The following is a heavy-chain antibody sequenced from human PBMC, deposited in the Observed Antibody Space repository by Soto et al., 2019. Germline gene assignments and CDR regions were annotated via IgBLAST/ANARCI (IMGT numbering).Heavy chain of an antibody. CDR3: AAQVTTVTPSDWYFDL. Sequence: ASLKVSCKASGYTFTSYYMHWVRQAPGQGLEWMGIINPSGGSTSYAQKFQGRVTMTRDTSTSTVYMELSSLRSEDTAVYYCAAQVTTVTPSDWYFDLWGRGTLVTVSS. CDR1: GYTFTSYY. V-gene: IGHV1-46*01. D-gene: IGHD4-17*01. CDR2: INPSGGST. J-gene: IGHJ2*01.